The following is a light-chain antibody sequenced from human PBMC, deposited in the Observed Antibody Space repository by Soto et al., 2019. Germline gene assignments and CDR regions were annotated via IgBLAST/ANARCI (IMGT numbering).Light chain of an antibody. J-gene: IGLJ1*01. Sequence: QSVLTQPASVSGSPGQSITISCSGTGRDIGAYIFVSWYQQHPGKAPKLLLYEVFNRPSGVSNRFSGSKSGNTASLTISGLQAADAAEYFCASFTTRTTYVFGTGTKVTVL. CDR2: EVF. CDR1: GRDIGAYIF. V-gene: IGLV2-14*03. CDR3: ASFTTRTTYV.